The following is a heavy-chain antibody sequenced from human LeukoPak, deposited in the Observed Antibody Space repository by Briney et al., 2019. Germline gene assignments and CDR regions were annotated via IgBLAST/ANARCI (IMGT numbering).Heavy chain of an antibody. CDR2: IIPILGTA. CDR1: GGTFSSNA. Sequence: SVKVSCKASGGTFSSNAISWVRQAPGQGPEWMGRIIPILGTAEYAEKFQGRVTITADKSTTTAYMELSSLKSEDAALYFCARGKGFVGHFDSWGQGTLVTVSS. CDR3: ARGKGFVGHFDS. D-gene: IGHD2-15*01. V-gene: IGHV1-69*04. J-gene: IGHJ4*02.